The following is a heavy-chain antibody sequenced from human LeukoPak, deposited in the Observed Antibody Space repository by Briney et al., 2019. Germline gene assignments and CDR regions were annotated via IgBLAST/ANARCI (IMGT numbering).Heavy chain of an antibody. J-gene: IGHJ3*02. V-gene: IGHV3-23*01. CDR3: ARGPSCSSHSCYVIGALDI. Sequence: PGGSLRLSCAASGFMFDIYAMTWVRLAPGKGLDWVSGISASANSTYYADAVKGRFSISRDNARNTLYLQMNSLSVDDTAVYYCARGPSCSSHSCYVIGALDIWGQGTLVTVSS. D-gene: IGHD2-2*01. CDR1: GFMFDIYA. CDR2: ISASANST.